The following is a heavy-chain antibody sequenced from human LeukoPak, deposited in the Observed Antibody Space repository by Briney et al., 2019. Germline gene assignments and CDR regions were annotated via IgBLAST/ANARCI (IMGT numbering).Heavy chain of an antibody. V-gene: IGHV3-53*01. Sequence: PGGSLRLSCAVSGFSVSSTYMTWVRQAPGKGLEWVSFIYSGGNTYYADSVKGRFTISRDNSKNTVHLQMNSLRAEDTAMYYCARRAGDYSHPYDYWGQGTLVTVSS. D-gene: IGHD3-22*01. J-gene: IGHJ4*02. CDR2: IYSGGNT. CDR3: ARRAGDYSHPYDY. CDR1: GFSVSSTY.